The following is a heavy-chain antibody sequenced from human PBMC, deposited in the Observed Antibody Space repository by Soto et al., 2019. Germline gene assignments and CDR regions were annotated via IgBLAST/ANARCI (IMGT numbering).Heavy chain of an antibody. D-gene: IGHD1-26*01. CDR1: GGSISSHY. V-gene: IGHV4-59*11. CDR2: IYYSGSI. CDR3: ARSVGATPFDY. J-gene: IGHJ4*02. Sequence: SETLSLTCTVSGGSISSHYWRWIRQPPGKGLEWIGYIYYSGSINYNPSLKSRVTISVDTSKNQFSLKLSSVTAADTAVYYCARSVGATPFDYWGQGTLVTVSS.